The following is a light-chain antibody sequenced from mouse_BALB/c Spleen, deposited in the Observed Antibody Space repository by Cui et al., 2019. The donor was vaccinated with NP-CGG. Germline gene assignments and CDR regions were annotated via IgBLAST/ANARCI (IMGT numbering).Light chain of an antibody. CDR2: GTN. CDR1: TGAVTTSNY. CDR3: ALWYSNHWV. J-gene: IGLJ1*01. V-gene: IGLV1*01. Sequence: QAVVAQESALTTLPGETGTLTCRSSTGAVTTSNYANWVQEKPDHLFTGLIGGTNNRAPGVPARFSGSLIGDKAALTITGAQTEDEAIYFCALWYSNHWVFGGGTKLTVL.